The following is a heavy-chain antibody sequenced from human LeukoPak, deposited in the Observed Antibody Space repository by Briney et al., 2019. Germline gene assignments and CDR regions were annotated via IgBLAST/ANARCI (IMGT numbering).Heavy chain of an antibody. D-gene: IGHD3-16*02. J-gene: IGHJ4*02. CDR3: ARGAYVWGSYRYIDY. Sequence: GGSLRLSCAASGFTFSSYSMNWVRQAPGKGLEWVSSISSSSSYIYYADSVKGRFTISRDNAKNSLYLQMNSLRAEDTAVYYCARGAYVWGSYRYIDYWGQGTQVTVSS. V-gene: IGHV3-21*01. CDR2: ISSSSSYI. CDR1: GFTFSSYS.